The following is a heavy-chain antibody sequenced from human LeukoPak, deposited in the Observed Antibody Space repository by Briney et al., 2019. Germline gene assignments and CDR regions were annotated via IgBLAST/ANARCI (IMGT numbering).Heavy chain of an antibody. Sequence: SETLSLTCTVSGGSISSYYWSWIRQPPGKGLEWIGYIYYSGSTNYNPSLKSRVTISVDTSKNQFSLKLSSVTAADTAVYYCARDDALAVAGTGEFDYWGQGTLVTVSS. CDR3: ARDDALAVAGTGEFDY. CDR2: IYYSGST. J-gene: IGHJ4*02. D-gene: IGHD6-19*01. V-gene: IGHV4-59*01. CDR1: GGSISSYY.